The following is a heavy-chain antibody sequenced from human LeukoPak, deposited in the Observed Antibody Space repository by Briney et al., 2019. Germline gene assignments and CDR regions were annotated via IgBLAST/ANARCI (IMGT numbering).Heavy chain of an antibody. D-gene: IGHD3-3*01. J-gene: IGHJ4*02. V-gene: IGHV4-39*02. Sequence: SETLSLTCSVSDGSITTSDYYWGWIRQPPGKGLEWIGNIYHSGSTYYNPSLKSRVIISVDTSKNHFSLKLSSVTAADTAVYYCARAPNYDFWSGYLDYWGQGTLVTVSS. CDR2: IYHSGST. CDR1: DGSITTSDYY. CDR3: ARAPNYDFWSGYLDY.